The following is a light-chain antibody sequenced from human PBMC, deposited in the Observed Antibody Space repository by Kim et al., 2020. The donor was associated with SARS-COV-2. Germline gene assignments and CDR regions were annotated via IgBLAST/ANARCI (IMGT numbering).Light chain of an antibody. J-gene: IGKJ5*01. CDR2: GAS. Sequence: PGERSPRSCRASQSVSSRYLAWYQQKPGPAPRLLIYGASSRATGIPDRFSGSGSGTDFTLTISRLEPEDFAVYYCQEYGSSRSITFGQGTRLEIK. CDR3: QEYGSSRSIT. V-gene: IGKV3-20*01. CDR1: QSVSSRY.